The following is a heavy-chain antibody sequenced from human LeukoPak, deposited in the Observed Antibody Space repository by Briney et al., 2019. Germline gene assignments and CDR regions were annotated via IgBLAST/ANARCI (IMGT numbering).Heavy chain of an antibody. CDR1: GGSISSYY. V-gene: IGHV4-59*01. CDR2: IYYSGST. CDR3: ARGRSWDNFDY. Sequence: PSETLSLTCTVSGGSISSYYWSWIRQPQGKGLEWIGYIYYSGSTNYNPSLKSRVTISVDTSKNQFSLKLSSVAAADTAVYYCARGRSWDNFDYRGQGTLVTVSS. J-gene: IGHJ4*02. D-gene: IGHD6-13*01.